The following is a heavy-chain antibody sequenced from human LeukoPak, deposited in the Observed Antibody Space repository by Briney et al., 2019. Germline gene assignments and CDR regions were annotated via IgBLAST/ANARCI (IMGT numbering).Heavy chain of an antibody. V-gene: IGHV1-69*05. CDR2: IIPIFGTA. Sequence: SVKVSCKASGGTFSSYAISWARQATGQGLEWMGRIIPIFGTANYAQKFPGRVTITTDESTSTASMDLSGLRCEDTAAYYCARGRITIFGVVTSSGIDPWGQGTLVTVSS. CDR1: GGTFSSYA. D-gene: IGHD3-3*01. CDR3: ARGRITIFGVVTSSGIDP. J-gene: IGHJ5*02.